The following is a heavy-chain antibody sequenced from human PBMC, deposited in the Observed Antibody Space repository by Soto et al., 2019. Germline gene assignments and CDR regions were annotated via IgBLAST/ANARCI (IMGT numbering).Heavy chain of an antibody. V-gene: IGHV3-33*01. D-gene: IGHD2-2*01. CDR3: ARDEGGYCSSTSCHNYGMDV. CDR1: GFTFSSYG. J-gene: IGHJ6*02. Sequence: GGSLRLSCAASGFTFSSYGMHWVRQAPGKGLEWVAVIWYDGSNKYYADSVKGRFTISRDNSKNTLYLQMNSLRAEDTAVYYCARDEGGYCSSTSCHNYGMDVWGQGTTVTVSS. CDR2: IWYDGSNK.